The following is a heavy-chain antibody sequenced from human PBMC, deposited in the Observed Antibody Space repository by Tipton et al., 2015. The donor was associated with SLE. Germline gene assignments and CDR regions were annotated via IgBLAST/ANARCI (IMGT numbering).Heavy chain of an antibody. D-gene: IGHD3-3*01. CDR2: INHSGST. CDR3: ANQYYDFWSGYSLY. V-gene: IGHV4-34*01. J-gene: IGHJ4*02. Sequence: TLSLTCAVYGGSFSGYYWSWIRQPPGKGLEWIGEINHSGSTNYNPSLKSRVTISVDTSKNQFSLKLSSVTAADTAVYYCANQYYDFWSGYSLYWGQGTLVTVSS. CDR1: GGSFSGYY.